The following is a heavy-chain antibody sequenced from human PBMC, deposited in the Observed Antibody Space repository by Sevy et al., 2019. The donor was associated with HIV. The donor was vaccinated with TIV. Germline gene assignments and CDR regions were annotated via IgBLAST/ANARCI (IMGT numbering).Heavy chain of an antibody. CDR2: ISGSGGST. CDR1: GFTFSSYA. V-gene: IGHV3-23*01. Sequence: GGSLRLSCAASGFTFSSYAMSWVRQAPGKGLEWVSAISGSGGSTYYADSVKGRFTISRDNSKNTLYLQMNSLRAEDTAVYYCAKGVSVRGVIIIQDYYYMDVWDKGTTVTVSS. J-gene: IGHJ6*03. D-gene: IGHD3-10*01. CDR3: AKGVSVRGVIIIQDYYYMDV.